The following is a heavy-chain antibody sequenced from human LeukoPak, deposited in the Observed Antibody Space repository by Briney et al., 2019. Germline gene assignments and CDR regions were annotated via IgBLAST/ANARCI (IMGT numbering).Heavy chain of an antibody. CDR1: GGSFSAYY. Sequence: SETLSLTCAVYGGSFSAYYWGWIRQPPGKGLEWIGEIDHSGFPNYNPSLKSRFTISADTSKNQFSLKLSSVTAADTAVYYCARVNNWFDPWGQGTLVTVSS. CDR2: IDHSGFP. CDR3: ARVNNWFDP. J-gene: IGHJ5*02. V-gene: IGHV4-34*01.